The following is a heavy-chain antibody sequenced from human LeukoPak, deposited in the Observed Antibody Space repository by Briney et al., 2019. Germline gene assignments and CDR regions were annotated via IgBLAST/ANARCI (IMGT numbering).Heavy chain of an antibody. Sequence: GGSLRLSCAASRFTFMSYGMHWVRQAPGKGLEWVAFIRYDGSTENYADSVKGRFTISRDNSKNALYLQMTSLRAEDTAVYYCAKAQWELQIGGAFDFWGQGTMVTVSS. V-gene: IGHV3-30*02. CDR3: AKAQWELQIGGAFDF. CDR2: IRYDGSTE. CDR1: RFTFMSYG. D-gene: IGHD1-26*01. J-gene: IGHJ3*01.